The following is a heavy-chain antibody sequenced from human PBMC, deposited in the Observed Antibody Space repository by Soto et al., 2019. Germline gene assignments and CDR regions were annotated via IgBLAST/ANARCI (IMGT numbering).Heavy chain of an antibody. D-gene: IGHD1-26*01. CDR3: ARGQLPDATTDFDF. J-gene: IGHJ4*02. CDR2: IWFDGSNK. Sequence: QVHLVESGGGVVQPGGSLRLSCAASGFTFSSYAIHWVRQAPGKGLEWVAIIWFDGSNKYYADSVKGRFSISRDNSKNTLFLQLDSPRAENTAVYYCARGQLPDATTDFDFWGQGTLVIVSS. CDR1: GFTFSSYA. V-gene: IGHV3-33*01.